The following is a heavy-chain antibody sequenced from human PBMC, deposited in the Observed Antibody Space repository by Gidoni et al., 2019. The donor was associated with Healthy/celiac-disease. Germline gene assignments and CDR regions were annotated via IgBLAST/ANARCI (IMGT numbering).Heavy chain of an antibody. Sequence: EVQLVESGGGLVQPGRSLRLSCAASGFTFDDYAMHWVRQAPGKGLEWVSGISWNSGSIGYADSVKGRFTISRDNAKNSLYLQMNSLRAEDTALYYCAKDNGSSWSRVVDYWGQGTLVTVSS. J-gene: IGHJ4*02. D-gene: IGHD6-13*01. CDR1: GFTFDDYA. CDR3: AKDNGSSWSRVVDY. V-gene: IGHV3-9*01. CDR2: ISWNSGSI.